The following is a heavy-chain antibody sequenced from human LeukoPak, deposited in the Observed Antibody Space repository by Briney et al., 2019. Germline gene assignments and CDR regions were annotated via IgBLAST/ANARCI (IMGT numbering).Heavy chain of an antibody. D-gene: IGHD2-2*01. CDR1: GFTFSSYW. V-gene: IGHV3-7*03. Sequence: GGSLRLSCAASGFTFSSYWMSWVRQAPGKGLEWGANIKQDGSEKYYVDSVKGRFTISRDNAKNSLYLQMNSLRAEDTAVYYCARPPGGDIVVVPAGDWGQGTLVTVSS. J-gene: IGHJ4*02. CDR3: ARPPGGDIVVVPAGD. CDR2: IKQDGSEK.